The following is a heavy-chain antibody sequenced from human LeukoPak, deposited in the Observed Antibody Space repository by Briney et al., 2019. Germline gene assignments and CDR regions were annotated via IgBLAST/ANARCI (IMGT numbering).Heavy chain of an antibody. J-gene: IGHJ4*02. V-gene: IGHV3-23*01. CDR1: GFTFNNYA. Sequence: GGSLRLSCAVSGFTFNNYAMSWVRQVPGKGLEWVSAISDSGGDTYYADSVKGRFTISRDNFKNTLYLQMNSLRAEDTATYYCAKRIQYSSSSAYFDYWGQGTLVTVSS. CDR2: ISDSGGDT. D-gene: IGHD6-6*01. CDR3: AKRIQYSSSSAYFDY.